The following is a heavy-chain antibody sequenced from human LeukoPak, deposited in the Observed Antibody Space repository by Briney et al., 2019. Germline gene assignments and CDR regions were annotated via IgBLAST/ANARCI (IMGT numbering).Heavy chain of an antibody. V-gene: IGHV3-48*03. CDR3: ARDSESYWHDAFDI. J-gene: IGHJ3*02. D-gene: IGHD1-26*01. Sequence: GGSLRLSCSVYGFTFSSYEMNSVRHAPGKGMGWVSYISSSGSTISYADSVKGRFTISRDNAKNSLYLQMNSLRAEDTAVYYCARDSESYWHDAFDIWGQGTMVTVSS. CDR1: GFTFSSYE. CDR2: ISSSGSTI.